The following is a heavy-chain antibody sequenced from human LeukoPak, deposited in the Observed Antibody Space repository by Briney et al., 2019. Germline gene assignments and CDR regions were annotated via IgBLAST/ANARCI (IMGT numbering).Heavy chain of an antibody. CDR2: IYPGDSDT. Sequence: GESLKISCKGSGYSFTSYWIGWVRQMPGKGLEWMGIIYPGDSDTRYSPSFQGQVTISRDNAQNSLYLQMNGLRVEDTAVYYCTRRLDDWGQGTLVTVSS. CDR3: TRRLDD. J-gene: IGHJ4*02. V-gene: IGHV5-51*01. CDR1: GYSFTSYW. D-gene: IGHD3-16*01.